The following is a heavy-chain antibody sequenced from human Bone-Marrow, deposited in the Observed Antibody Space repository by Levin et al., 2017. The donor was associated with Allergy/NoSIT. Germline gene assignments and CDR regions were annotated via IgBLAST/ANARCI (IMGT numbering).Heavy chain of an antibody. D-gene: IGHD3-10*01. CDR1: GFTFRSYG. CDR3: ARDRAQALDY. CDR2: IWYDGSNK. V-gene: IGHV3-33*01. Sequence: RGESLKISCAASGFTFRSYGMHWVRQAPGKGLEWVAVIWYDGSNKYYADSVKGRFTISRDNSRNTVYLQMNSLRVEDTAVYYCARDRAQALDYWGQGSLVIVSS. J-gene: IGHJ4*02.